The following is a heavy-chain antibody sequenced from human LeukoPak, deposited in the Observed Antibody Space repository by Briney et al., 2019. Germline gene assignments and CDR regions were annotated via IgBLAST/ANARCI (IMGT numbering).Heavy chain of an antibody. Sequence: GGSLRLSCAASGFTFSSYGMSWVRQAPGKGLEWVSGISGSDGTTYYADSVKGRFTISRDNSKNTLYLQMNGLRAEDTAVYYCAKDSVSYSSGWYPDYWGQGTLVTVSS. J-gene: IGHJ4*02. V-gene: IGHV3-23*01. D-gene: IGHD6-19*01. CDR2: ISGSDGTT. CDR1: GFTFSSYG. CDR3: AKDSVSYSSGWYPDY.